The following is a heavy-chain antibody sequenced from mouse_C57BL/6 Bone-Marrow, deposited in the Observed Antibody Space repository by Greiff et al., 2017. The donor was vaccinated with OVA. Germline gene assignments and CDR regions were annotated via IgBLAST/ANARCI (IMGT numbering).Heavy chain of an antibody. CDR2: SRNKANDYTT. J-gene: IGHJ1*03. Sequence: EVQGVESGGGLVQSGRSLRLSCATSGFTFSDFYMEWVRQAPGKGLEWIAASRNKANDYTTEYSASVKGRFIVSRDTSQSILYLQMNALRAEDTAIYYCARDSIYYGNYRYFDVWGTGTTVTVSS. CDR1: GFTFSDFY. V-gene: IGHV7-1*01. D-gene: IGHD2-1*01. CDR3: ARDSIYYGNYRYFDV.